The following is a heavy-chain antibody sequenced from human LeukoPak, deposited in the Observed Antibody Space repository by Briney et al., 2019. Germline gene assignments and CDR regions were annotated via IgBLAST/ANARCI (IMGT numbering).Heavy chain of an antibody. Sequence: GGSLRLSCAASGFTFSSYSMNWVRQAPGKGLEWISSITTSSSYTFYADSVKGRFTISRDNARNSLYLQMNSLTAEDTAVYYCARDPYSGAYGDTYYYFMDVWGKGTTVTISS. J-gene: IGHJ6*03. CDR2: ITTSSSYT. CDR3: ARDPYSGAYGDTYYYFMDV. D-gene: IGHD1-26*01. V-gene: IGHV3-21*01. CDR1: GFTFSSYS.